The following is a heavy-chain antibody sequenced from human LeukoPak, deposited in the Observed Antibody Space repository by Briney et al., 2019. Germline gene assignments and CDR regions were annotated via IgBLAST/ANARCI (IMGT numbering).Heavy chain of an antibody. CDR1: GFTFSSYA. CDR3: APLGCGGSCYRFDY. Sequence: GGSLRLSCAASGFTFSSYAMHWFRQAPGKGLEWVSAISGSGGSTYYADSVKGRFTISRDNSKNTLYLQMNSLRAEDTAVYYCAPLGCGGSCYRFDYWGQGTLVTVSS. D-gene: IGHD2-15*01. J-gene: IGHJ4*02. V-gene: IGHV3-23*01. CDR2: ISGSGGST.